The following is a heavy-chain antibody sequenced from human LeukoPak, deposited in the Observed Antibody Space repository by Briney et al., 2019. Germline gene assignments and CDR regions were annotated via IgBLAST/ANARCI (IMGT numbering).Heavy chain of an antibody. D-gene: IGHD3-3*01. Sequence: GASLKVSCKASGYTFTDYYIHWVRQAPGQGPEWVGWIKANSGDTNYAQKFQGRVTLTRDTSINTAYMEVNRLRSDDTAVYYCGRVTIFSPSHYYGMDVWGQGTAVTVSS. V-gene: IGHV1-2*02. CDR1: GYTFTDYY. CDR2: IKANSGDT. CDR3: GRVTIFSPSHYYGMDV. J-gene: IGHJ6*02.